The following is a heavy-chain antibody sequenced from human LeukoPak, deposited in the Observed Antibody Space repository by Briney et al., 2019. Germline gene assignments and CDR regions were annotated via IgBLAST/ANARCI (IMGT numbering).Heavy chain of an antibody. CDR3: AKAPYSGSFRGADY. CDR1: GFTFSTYA. J-gene: IGHJ4*02. CDR2: ISGSGGDT. V-gene: IGHV3-23*01. D-gene: IGHD1-26*01. Sequence: GGSLRLSCAVSGFTFSTYAMTWVRQAPGKGLEWVSGISGSGGDTYYADSEKGRFTISRDNSKNTLYLQMNSLRVEDTAVYYCAKAPYSGSFRGADYWGQGTLVTVSS.